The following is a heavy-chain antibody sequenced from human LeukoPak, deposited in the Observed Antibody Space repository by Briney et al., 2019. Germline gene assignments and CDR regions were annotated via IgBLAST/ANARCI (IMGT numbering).Heavy chain of an antibody. Sequence: GGSLRLSCAASGFTFSTYGMHWLRQAPGKGLEWVAVIWSDGTSERYGDSVKGRFTISRDNSRNTLYLQMNSLRAEDTAVYYCARGQPPSYYDMDVWGQGTTVTVSS. CDR2: IWSDGTSE. CDR3: ARGQPPSYYDMDV. J-gene: IGHJ6*02. V-gene: IGHV3-33*01. CDR1: GFTFSTYG. D-gene: IGHD6-13*01.